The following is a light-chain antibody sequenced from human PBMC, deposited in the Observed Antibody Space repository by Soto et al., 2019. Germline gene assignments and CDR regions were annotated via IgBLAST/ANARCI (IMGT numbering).Light chain of an antibody. CDR2: KAS. V-gene: IGKV1-5*03. CDR3: QQFASLVT. Sequence: DIQMTQSPSTLSASVGDRVTITCRASQNIENSFAWYQQTPGKAPKLLIYKASNLETGVPSRFSGSGSGTEFTLTISSLQPEDFVTYYCQQFASLVTFGGGTKVDIK. CDR1: QNIENS. J-gene: IGKJ4*01.